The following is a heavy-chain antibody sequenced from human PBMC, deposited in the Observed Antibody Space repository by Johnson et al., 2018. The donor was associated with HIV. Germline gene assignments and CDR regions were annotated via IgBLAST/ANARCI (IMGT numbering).Heavy chain of an antibody. V-gene: IGHV3-53*01. CDR1: GFTVSSNY. D-gene: IGHD3-10*01. Sequence: EVQVVESGGGLIQPGGSLRLSCAASGFTVSSNYMSWVRQAPGKGLEWVSIIYSGGTTYHSDSVKGRFPISRDNSKNTLYLQMNSLRAEGTAVYYCARDRGDMVRGGAAFDIWGQGTMVTVSS. CDR2: IYSGGTT. CDR3: ARDRGDMVRGGAAFDI. J-gene: IGHJ3*02.